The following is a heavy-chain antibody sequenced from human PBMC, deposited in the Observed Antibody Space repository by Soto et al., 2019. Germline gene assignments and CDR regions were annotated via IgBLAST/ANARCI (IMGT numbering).Heavy chain of an antibody. CDR1: GFTFSDYY. CDR2: ISSSGSTI. J-gene: IGHJ6*02. CDR3: ASPTVRPLYAVDV. D-gene: IGHD4-17*01. V-gene: IGHV3-11*01. Sequence: QVQLVESGGGLVKPGGSLRLSCAASGFTFSDYYMSWIRQAPGKGLEWVSYISSSGSTIYYADSVKGRFTISRDNPKNSLYLQMTSLRAEDTAVYYCASPTVRPLYAVDVWGQGTTVTVSS.